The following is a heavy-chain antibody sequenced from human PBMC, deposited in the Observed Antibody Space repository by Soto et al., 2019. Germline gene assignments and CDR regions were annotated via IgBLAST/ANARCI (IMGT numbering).Heavy chain of an antibody. CDR1: GGSISSGGYY. CDR3: ARIGVPAAIRVDWFDP. D-gene: IGHD2-2*01. CDR2: IYYSGST. J-gene: IGHJ5*02. V-gene: IGHV4-31*03. Sequence: SETLSLTCTVSGGSISSGGYYWSWIRQQPGKGLEWIGYIYYSGSTYYHPSLKSRVTISVDTSKNQFSLKLSSVTAADTAVYYCARIGVPAAIRVDWFDPWGQGTLVTVSS.